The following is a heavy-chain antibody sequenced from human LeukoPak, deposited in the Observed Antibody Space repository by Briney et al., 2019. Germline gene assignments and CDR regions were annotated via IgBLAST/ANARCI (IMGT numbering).Heavy chain of an antibody. CDR1: GYTLTELS. D-gene: IGHD2-15*01. CDR3: ATSVQYCSGGSCPVFDDY. Sequence: ASVKVSCKVSGYTLTELSMHWVRQAPGKGLEWMGGFDPEDGETIYAQKFQGRVTMTEDTSTDTAYMELSSLRSEDTAVYYCATSVQYCSGGSCPVFDDYWGQGTLVTVSS. V-gene: IGHV1-24*01. J-gene: IGHJ4*02. CDR2: FDPEDGET.